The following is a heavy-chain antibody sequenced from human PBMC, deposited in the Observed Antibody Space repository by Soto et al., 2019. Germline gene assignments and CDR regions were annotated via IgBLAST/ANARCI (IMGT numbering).Heavy chain of an antibody. V-gene: IGHV1-3*01. J-gene: IGHJ4*02. CDR1: GYTFTSYA. CDR3: ARRGTPIDY. D-gene: IGHD3-16*01. Sequence: ASVKVSCKASGYTFTSYAMHWVRQAPGQRLEWMGWINAGNGNTKYSQKFQGRVTMTTDTSTSTAYMEVRSLRFDDTAVYYCARRGTPIDYWGQGTLVTVSS. CDR2: INAGNGNT.